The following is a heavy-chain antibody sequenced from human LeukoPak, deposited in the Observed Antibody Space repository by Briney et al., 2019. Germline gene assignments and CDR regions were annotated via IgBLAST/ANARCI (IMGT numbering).Heavy chain of an antibody. CDR1: GYTFSGYY. J-gene: IGHJ4*02. CDR2: INPKNGGT. D-gene: IGHD3-22*01. V-gene: IGHV1-2*06. CDR3: ARVSALYDDSGWTPLDY. Sequence: GASVKVSCKASGYTFSGYYVHWVRQAPGQGLEWMGRINPKNGGTNYAQKFQGRVTMTRDTSISTAYMDLSSLRSDDTAVYFCARVSALYDDSGWTPLDYWGQGTLVTVSS.